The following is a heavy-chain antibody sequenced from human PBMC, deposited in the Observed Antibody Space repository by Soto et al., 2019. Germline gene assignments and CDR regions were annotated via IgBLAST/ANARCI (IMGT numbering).Heavy chain of an antibody. V-gene: IGHV1-69*06. CDR3: ARDPLLILVVTAAPLYTPSALGNCMYV. Sequence: SVKVSCKASGGTFSSYAISWVRQAPGQGLEWMGGIIPIFGTANYAQKFQGRVTITADKSTSTAYMELSSLRSEDTAVYYCARDPLLILVVTAAPLYTPSALGNCMYVWGQGTTVTVSS. D-gene: IGHD2-2*01. J-gene: IGHJ6*02. CDR2: IIPIFGTA. CDR1: GGTFSSYA.